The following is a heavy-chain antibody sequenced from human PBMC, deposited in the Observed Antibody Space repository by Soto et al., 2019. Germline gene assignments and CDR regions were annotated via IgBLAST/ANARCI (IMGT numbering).Heavy chain of an antibody. CDR1: GYTFSSYG. V-gene: IGHV1-18*01. Sequence: NVSCKASGYTFSSYGISWVRQAPGQGLEWMGWISGYNGKTNYAQKVQGQVTISVDKSINTAYLQWSSLKASDTAMYYCARHVDYYYGMDVWGQGTTVTVSS. D-gene: IGHD3-10*02. J-gene: IGHJ6*02. CDR3: ARHVDYYYGMDV. CDR2: ISGYNGKT.